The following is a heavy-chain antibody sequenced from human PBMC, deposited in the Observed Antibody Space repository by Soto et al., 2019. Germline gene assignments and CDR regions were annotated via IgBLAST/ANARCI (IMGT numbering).Heavy chain of an antibody. Sequence: PGGSLRLSCAASGFTFSNAWMNWVRQAPGKGLEWVGRIKSKTDGGTTDYAAPVKGRFTISRDDSKNTLYLQMNSLKTEDTAVYYCTTEGPKQLWYYYYGMDVWGQGTTVTVSS. CDR2: IKSKTDGGTT. V-gene: IGHV3-15*07. CDR3: TTEGPKQLWYYYYGMDV. CDR1: GFTFSNAW. D-gene: IGHD6-6*01. J-gene: IGHJ6*02.